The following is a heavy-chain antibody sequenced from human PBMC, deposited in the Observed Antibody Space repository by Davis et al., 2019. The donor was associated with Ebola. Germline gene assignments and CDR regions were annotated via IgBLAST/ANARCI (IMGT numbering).Heavy chain of an antibody. J-gene: IGHJ3*02. V-gene: IGHV1-46*01. CDR3: AREGGRYYDSSGYVFDI. CDR1: GYRFTSYY. CDR2: INPITGGT. D-gene: IGHD3-22*01. Sequence: ASVTVSCKASGYRFTSYYMHWVRQAPGQGLEWMGIINPITGGTSYAQNFQVRVNMTRDTSTSTVYMELSSLRSEDTAVYYCAREGGRYYDSSGYVFDIWGQGTMVTVSS.